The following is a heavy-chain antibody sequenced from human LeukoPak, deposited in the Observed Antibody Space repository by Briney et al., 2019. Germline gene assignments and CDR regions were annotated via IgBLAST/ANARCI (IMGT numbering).Heavy chain of an antibody. CDR2: ISAYNGNT. V-gene: IGHV1-18*01. CDR1: GGTFCSYA. Sequence: ASVKVSCKASGGTFCSYAISWVRQAPGQGLEWMGWISAYNGNTNYAQKLQGRVTMTTDTSTSTAYMELRSLRSDDTAVYYCARGWNLASAFDVWAKGQWSPSLQ. CDR3: ARGWNLASAFDV. D-gene: IGHD1-7*01. J-gene: IGHJ3*01.